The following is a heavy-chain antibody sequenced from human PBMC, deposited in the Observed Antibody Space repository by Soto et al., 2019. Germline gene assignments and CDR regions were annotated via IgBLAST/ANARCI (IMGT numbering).Heavy chain of an antibody. V-gene: IGHV3-11*06. CDR3: AIRYTAMVTVPRDY. CDR1: GFTFSDYY. D-gene: IGHD5-18*01. CDR2: ISSSSSYT. J-gene: IGHJ4*02. Sequence: QVQLVESGGGLVKPGGSLRLSCAASGFTFSDYYMSWIRQAPGKGLEWVSYISSSSSYTNYADSVKGRFTISRDNAKNSLYLQMNSLRAEDTAVYYCAIRYTAMVTVPRDYWGQGTLGTGSS.